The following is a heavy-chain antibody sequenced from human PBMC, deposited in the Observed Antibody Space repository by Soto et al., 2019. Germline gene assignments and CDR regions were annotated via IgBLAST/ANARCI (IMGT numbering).Heavy chain of an antibody. V-gene: IGHV3-23*01. Sequence: GGSLRLSCAASGFTFGTYSMSWVRQAPGKGLEWVAHITASGGTTYYADSVKGRFTISRDTSRNTLYLQMNSLRAEDTALYYCAKCMQAYWNYDAHHIWGQGTMVTVSS. CDR1: GFTFGTYS. J-gene: IGHJ3*02. CDR2: ITASGGTT. CDR3: AKCMQAYWNYDAHHI. D-gene: IGHD1-7*01.